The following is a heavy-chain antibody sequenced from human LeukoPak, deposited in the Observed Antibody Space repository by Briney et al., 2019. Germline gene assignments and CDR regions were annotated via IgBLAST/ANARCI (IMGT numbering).Heavy chain of an antibody. CDR2: FYYSGST. CDR1: GGSISSYY. D-gene: IGHD3-22*01. J-gene: IGHJ3*02. Sequence: ASETLSLTCTVSGGSISSYYWGWIRQPPGKGLEWIGYFYYSGSTNYNPSLKSRVTISVDTSKNQFSLKLSSVTAADTAVYYCARYDSSGYSAFDIWGQGTMVTVSS. CDR3: ARYDSSGYSAFDI. V-gene: IGHV4-59*01.